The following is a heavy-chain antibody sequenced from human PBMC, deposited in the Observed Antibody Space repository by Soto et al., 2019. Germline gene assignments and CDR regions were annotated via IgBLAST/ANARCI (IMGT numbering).Heavy chain of an antibody. D-gene: IGHD3-3*02. J-gene: IGHJ6*02. CDR1: GYTFTSYG. CDR3: ARGREAFVRVSNYYYGMDV. Sequence: ASVKVSCKASGYTFTSYGISWVRQAPGQGLEWMGWISAYNGNTNYAQKLQGRVTMTTDTSTSTAYMELRSLRSDDTAVYYCARGREAFVRVSNYYYGMDVWCQGITVTVS. CDR2: ISAYNGNT. V-gene: IGHV1-18*01.